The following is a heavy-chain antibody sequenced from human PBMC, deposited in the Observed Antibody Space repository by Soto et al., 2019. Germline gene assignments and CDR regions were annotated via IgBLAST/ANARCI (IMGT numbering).Heavy chain of an antibody. J-gene: IGHJ4*02. D-gene: IGHD6-13*01. CDR2: INAGNGNT. CDR3: ARARGGSAGTFDY. Sequence: QVQLVQSGAEEKKPGASVKVSCKASGYTFTSYAMHWVRQAPGQRLEWMGRINAGNGNTKYSQKFQGRVTITRDTSASTAYMELSSLRSEDTAVYYCARARGGSAGTFDYWGQGTLVTVSS. V-gene: IGHV1-3*05. CDR1: GYTFTSYA.